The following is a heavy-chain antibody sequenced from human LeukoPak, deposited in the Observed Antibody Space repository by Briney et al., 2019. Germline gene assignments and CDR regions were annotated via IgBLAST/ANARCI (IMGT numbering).Heavy chain of an antibody. V-gene: IGHV1-2*02. CDR1: GYTFTGYY. D-gene: IGHD4-17*01. CDR2: INPNSGGT. CDR3: ARTRKTTTVNGWFDP. Sequence: ASVKVSCKASGYTFTGYYMHWVRQAPGQGLEWMGWINPNSGGTNYAQKFQGRVTMTRDTSISTAYMELSRLRSDDTAVYYCARTRKTTTVNGWFDPWGWGTLVTVSS. J-gene: IGHJ5*02.